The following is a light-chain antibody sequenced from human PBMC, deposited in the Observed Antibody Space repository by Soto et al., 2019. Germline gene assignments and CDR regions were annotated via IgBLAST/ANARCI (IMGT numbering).Light chain of an antibody. V-gene: IGLV1-44*01. CDR3: AAWDDSLDVV. CDR1: SSNIGSNT. CDR2: SNN. J-gene: IGLJ2*01. Sequence: QSVLTQPPSASGTPGQRVTISCSGSSSNIGSNTVNWYQQLPGKAPKLLIYSNNQRPSGVPDRFSGSKSGTSASLAISGLQSEDEADYYCAAWDDSLDVVFGGGTQLTVL.